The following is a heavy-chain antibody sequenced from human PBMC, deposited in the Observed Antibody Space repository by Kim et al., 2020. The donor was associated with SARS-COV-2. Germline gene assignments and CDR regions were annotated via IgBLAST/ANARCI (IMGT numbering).Heavy chain of an antibody. D-gene: IGHD3-22*01. CDR1: GFTFDDYA. V-gene: IGHV3-9*01. CDR2: ISWNSGSI. CDR3: AKDILAGRVVVIPEWVFDI. J-gene: IGHJ3*02. Sequence: GGSLRLSCAASGFTFDDYAMHWVRQAPGKGLEWVSGISWNSGSIGYADSVKGRFTISRDNAKNSLYLQMNSLRAEDTALYYCAKDILAGRVVVIPEWVFDIWGQGTMVTVSS.